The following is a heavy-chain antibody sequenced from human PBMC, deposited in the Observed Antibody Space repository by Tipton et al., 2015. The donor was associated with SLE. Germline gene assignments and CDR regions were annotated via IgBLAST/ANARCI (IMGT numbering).Heavy chain of an antibody. V-gene: IGHV4-38-2*01. Sequence: TLSLTCAVSGYSISSGYYWGWIRQPPGKGLAWIGSICHRGSTYYNTSPTRRVTISVDTSKNQFSLKLSSVTAADTAVYYCARQIRAVAGPCFDYWGQGTLVTVPS. CDR3: ARQIRAVAGPCFDY. D-gene: IGHD6-19*01. CDR1: GYSISSGYY. CDR2: ICHRGST. J-gene: IGHJ4*02.